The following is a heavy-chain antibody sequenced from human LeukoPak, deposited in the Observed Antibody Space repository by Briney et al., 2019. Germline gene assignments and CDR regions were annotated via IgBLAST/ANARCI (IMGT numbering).Heavy chain of an antibody. CDR3: ARDLVSLGSGYFDY. D-gene: IGHD6-19*01. CDR2: IFYTGST. J-gene: IGHJ4*02. Sequence: PSETLFLTCTVSGGSISSTYYFWGWIRQPPGKALEWIGNIFYTGSTYYNPSLKRRVTISVDTSKNQFSLELTSVTAADTAVYYCARDLVSLGSGYFDYWGQGTVVTVSS. V-gene: IGHV4-39*07. CDR1: GGSISSTYYF.